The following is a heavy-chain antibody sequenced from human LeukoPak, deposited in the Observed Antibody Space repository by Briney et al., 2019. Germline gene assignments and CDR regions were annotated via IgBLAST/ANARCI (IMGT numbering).Heavy chain of an antibody. D-gene: IGHD2-2*01. J-gene: IGHJ4*02. V-gene: IGHV4-38-2*02. CDR1: GYSISSGYS. CDR2: IYHSGTT. Sequence: SETLSLTCAVSGYSISSGYSWGWIRQPPGKGLEWIANIYHSGTTYYNPSLKSRVTLSVDTSKNQFSLKLSSVTAADTAVYYCGRDRQRDCSSTSCRTNDYWGQGTLVTVSS. CDR3: GRDRQRDCSSTSCRTNDY.